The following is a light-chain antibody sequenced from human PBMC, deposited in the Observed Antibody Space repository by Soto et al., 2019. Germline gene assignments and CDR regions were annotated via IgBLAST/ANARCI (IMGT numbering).Light chain of an antibody. Sequence: EIVLTQSPGTLSLSPGERATLSCRASQSITNNFLAWYQHKPGQAPRLLIHDASSRATGIPDRFSGSGSGTVFTLTISRLEPEDFAVYYCQQCATSPLTFGQGTKVEIK. CDR3: QQCATSPLT. CDR2: DAS. V-gene: IGKV3-20*01. CDR1: QSITNNF. J-gene: IGKJ1*01.